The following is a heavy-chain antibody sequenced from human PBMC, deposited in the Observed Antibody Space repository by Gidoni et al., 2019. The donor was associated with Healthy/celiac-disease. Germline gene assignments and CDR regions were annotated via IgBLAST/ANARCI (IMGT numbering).Heavy chain of an antibody. CDR1: GFTFSDYY. J-gene: IGHJ3*02. CDR2: ISRSSRYT. D-gene: IGHD6-6*01. Sequence: VQLVESGGGLVKPGGSLRLSCAASGFTFSDYYMSWIRQAPGKGLEWVSYISRSSRYTNYADSVKGRFTISRDNAKNSLYLQMNSLRAEDTAVYYCARRSSSGAFDIWGQGTMVTVSS. V-gene: IGHV3-11*05. CDR3: ARRSSSGAFDI.